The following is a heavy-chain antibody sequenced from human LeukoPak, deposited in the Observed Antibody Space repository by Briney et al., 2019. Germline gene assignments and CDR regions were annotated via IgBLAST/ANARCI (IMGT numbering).Heavy chain of an antibody. J-gene: IGHJ4*02. CDR1: GFTFSTYW. V-gene: IGHV3-21*06. D-gene: IGHD6-19*01. CDR3: VKNGWLDY. Sequence: GGSLRLSCAASGFTFSTYWMSWVRQAPGKGLEWVAYISTSGDSTKYADSVEGRFTISRYNAANSLYLLMNSLRVDDTAVYYCVKNGWLDYWGQGILVTVSS. CDR2: ISTSGDST.